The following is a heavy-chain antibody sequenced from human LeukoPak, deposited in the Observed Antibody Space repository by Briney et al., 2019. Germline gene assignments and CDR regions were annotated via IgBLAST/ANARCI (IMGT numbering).Heavy chain of an antibody. D-gene: IGHD5-12*01. CDR1: GFTFSSYS. CDR2: ISSSSSYI. CDR3: ARLYSGYETTDFWFDP. V-gene: IGHV3-21*01. J-gene: IGHJ5*02. Sequence: PGGSLRLSCAASGFTFSSYSMNWVRQAPGKGLEWVSSISSSSSYIYYADSVKGRFTISRDNAKNSLYLQMNSLRAEDTALYYCARLYSGYETTDFWFDPWGQGTLVTVSS.